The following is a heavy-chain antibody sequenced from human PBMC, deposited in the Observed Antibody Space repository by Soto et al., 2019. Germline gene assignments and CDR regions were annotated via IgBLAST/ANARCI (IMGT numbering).Heavy chain of an antibody. CDR3: ASANCGGDCSYWHERYYFES. D-gene: IGHD2-21*02. J-gene: IGHJ4*02. Sequence: QVQLQESGPGLVKPSQSLSLTCTVSGGSITSDDYYWSWIRQPPGRGLEWIGYIFYSGSTHYNPSLKSLFIISLDTSKKQVSLKLSSVTAADTAVYYCASANCGGDCSYWHERYYFESWGQGTLVTVSS. V-gene: IGHV4-30-4*01. CDR2: IFYSGST. CDR1: GGSITSDDYY.